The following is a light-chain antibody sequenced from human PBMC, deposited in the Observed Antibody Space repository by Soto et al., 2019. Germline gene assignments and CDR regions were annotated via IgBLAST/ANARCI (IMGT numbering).Light chain of an antibody. J-gene: IGLJ1*01. CDR3: NSYTGSNTYV. CDR1: SSDVGGYNY. Sequence: QSALTQPASVSGSPGQSITIYCIGTSSDVGGYNYVSRYQQHPGKAPKLIIYEVTNRPSGVSNRFSGSKSGHTASLTISGLQAEDEADYYCNSYTGSNTYVFGTGTKLTVL. CDR2: EVT. V-gene: IGLV2-14*01.